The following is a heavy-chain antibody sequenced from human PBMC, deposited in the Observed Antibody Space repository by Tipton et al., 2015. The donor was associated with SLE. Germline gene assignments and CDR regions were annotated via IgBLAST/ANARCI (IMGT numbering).Heavy chain of an antibody. Sequence: SLRLSCVASGFTLSSYWMHWVRQAPGKGLEWVSHISPDGTRTSYADSVKGRFTISRDNAKNSLYLQMNSLRAEDTAVYYCARLRLKPSRYMDVWGKGTTVTVSS. J-gene: IGHJ6*03. CDR1: GFTLSSYW. CDR2: ISPDGTRT. CDR3: ARLRLKPSRYMDV. V-gene: IGHV3-74*01.